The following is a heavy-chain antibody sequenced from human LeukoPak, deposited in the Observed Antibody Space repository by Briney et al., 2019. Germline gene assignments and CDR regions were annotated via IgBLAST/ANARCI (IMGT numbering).Heavy chain of an antibody. D-gene: IGHD6-19*01. CDR3: ARIAVAAYNWFDP. Sequence: SVKVSCKASGGIFSTYAIRWVGQAPGQGLEWLGGIIPFLGTANYAQKFQGRVTSNAYKSTSTAYMELSSMRSEDTPVYYCARIAVAAYNWFDPWGQGTLVTVSS. V-gene: IGHV1-69*10. CDR1: GGIFSTYA. J-gene: IGHJ5*02. CDR2: IIPFLGTA.